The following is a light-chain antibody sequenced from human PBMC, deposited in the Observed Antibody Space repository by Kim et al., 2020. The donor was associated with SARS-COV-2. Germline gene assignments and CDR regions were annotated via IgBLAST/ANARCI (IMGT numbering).Light chain of an antibody. J-gene: IGKJ5*01. CDR2: GAS. Sequence: AHIEERETTSCRASQSNKNYLGCYQQNPGGTPKRLIYGASSFQNGGPTRFRGSGAGTEFSLTIRSLQHENFATYFCLKHNSYPITFGQGTRLEIK. CDR1: QSNKNY. V-gene: IGKV1-17*01. CDR3: LKHNSYPIT.